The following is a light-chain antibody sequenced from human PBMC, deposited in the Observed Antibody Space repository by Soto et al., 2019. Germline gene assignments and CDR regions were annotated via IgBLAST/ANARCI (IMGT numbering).Light chain of an antibody. CDR2: GAS. CDR3: KLYPSSLPLS. V-gene: IGKV3-20*01. CDR1: QSVSSNY. Sequence: EIVLTQSPGTLSLSPGERATLSCRASQSVSSNYLAWYQHKPGQAPRLLIYGASSRTTGIPDRFSGSGSGTELTLSICSLEPEDFTLYYCKLYPSSLPLSFGGGTKVE. J-gene: IGKJ4*01.